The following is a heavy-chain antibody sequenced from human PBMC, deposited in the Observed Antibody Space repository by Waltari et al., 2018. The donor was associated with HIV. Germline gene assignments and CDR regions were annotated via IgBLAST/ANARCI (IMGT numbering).Heavy chain of an antibody. Sequence: QVQLQESGPRLVKPSETLSLTCTVSGASILSSTYFWGSTTFYYCAWIRQPPGKGLALIGGFTSSGNTAYSPSLRIRVTIFVDTWKNHFSLNLTSVTAADTSVYYCVRRHYYDGTGYFVPRHFSYYNMDVWGQGTTVTVSS. CDR3: VRRHYYDGTGYFVPRHFSYYNMDV. CDR2: FTSSGNT. V-gene: IGHV4-39*02. J-gene: IGHJ6*02. CDR1: GASILSSTYF. D-gene: IGHD3-22*01.